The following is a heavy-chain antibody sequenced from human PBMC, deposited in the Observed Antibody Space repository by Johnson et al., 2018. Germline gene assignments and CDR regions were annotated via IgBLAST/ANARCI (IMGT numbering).Heavy chain of an antibody. D-gene: IGHD1-14*01. J-gene: IGHJ6*02. CDR1: GFSFDDYA. V-gene: IGHV3-9*01. CDR3: IKERKPGGMDV. Sequence: EVQLVESGGGLVQPGRSLRLSCAASGFSFDDYALHWVRQVPGKGLEWVSGIFVHGGGTGYADSVKGRFTISRDPAKNSLFLQMNSLRVEDTALYHCIKERKPGGMDVWGRGTTVTVSS. CDR2: IFVHGGGT.